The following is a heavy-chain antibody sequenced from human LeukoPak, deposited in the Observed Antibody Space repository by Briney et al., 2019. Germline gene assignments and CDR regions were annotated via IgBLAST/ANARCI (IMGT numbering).Heavy chain of an antibody. CDR2: IYTSGST. Sequence: SETLSLTCTVSGGSISSGSYYWSWIRQPAGKGLEWIGRIYTSGSTNYNPSLKSRVTISVDTSKNQFSLKLSSVTAADTAVYYCAREGFNREIDIWGQGTVVTVSS. J-gene: IGHJ3*02. CDR3: AREGFNREIDI. V-gene: IGHV4-61*02. CDR1: GGSISSGSYY. D-gene: IGHD1-26*01.